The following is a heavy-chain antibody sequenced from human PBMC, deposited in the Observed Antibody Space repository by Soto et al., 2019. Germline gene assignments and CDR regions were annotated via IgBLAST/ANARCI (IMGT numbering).Heavy chain of an antibody. V-gene: IGHV2-5*02. Sequence: QITLKESGPTLVKPTQTLTLTCTVSGCSLNTSGVGVRWIRQPPGKALEWLALLYWDDDKRYSQSLKSRLTSTNDTSKNQVVLTMTNMNPVDTATYYCAHRRGYDILTGINFDYWGQGTLVTVSS. CDR2: LYWDDDK. CDR3: AHRRGYDILTGINFDY. CDR1: GCSLNTSGVG. D-gene: IGHD3-9*01. J-gene: IGHJ4*02.